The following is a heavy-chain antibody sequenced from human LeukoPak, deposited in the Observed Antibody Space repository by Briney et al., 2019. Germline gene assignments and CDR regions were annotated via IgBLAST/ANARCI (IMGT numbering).Heavy chain of an antibody. D-gene: IGHD2-15*01. V-gene: IGHV1-46*01. CDR2: INPSGGST. J-gene: IGHJ1*01. CDR1: GYTFTSYY. Sequence: VASVKVSCKASGYTFTSYYMHWVRQAPGQGLEWMGIINPSGGSTSYAQKFQGRVTMTRDTSTSTVYMELSSLRSEDAAAYYCARSNIVVVVAATPGYFQHWGQGTLVTVSS. CDR3: ARSNIVVVVAATPGYFQH.